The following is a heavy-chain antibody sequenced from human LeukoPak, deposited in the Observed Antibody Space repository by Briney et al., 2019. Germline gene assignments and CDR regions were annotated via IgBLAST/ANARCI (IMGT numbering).Heavy chain of an antibody. Sequence: SETLSLTCTVSGGSISSGSYYWSWIRQPAGKGLEWIGRIYTSGTTNYNPSLKSRVTISIDTSKNQFSLKLNSVSAADTAVYFCARDNGSGYTKGYEHYYYYLDVWGKGTTVTVSS. V-gene: IGHV4-61*02. CDR1: GGSISSGSYY. J-gene: IGHJ6*03. CDR3: ARDNGSGYTKGYEHYYYYLDV. D-gene: IGHD3-3*02. CDR2: IYTSGTT.